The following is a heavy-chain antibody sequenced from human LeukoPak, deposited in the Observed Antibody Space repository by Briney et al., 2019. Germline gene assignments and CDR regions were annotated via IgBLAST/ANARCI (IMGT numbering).Heavy chain of an antibody. CDR2: IKHDGSEK. V-gene: IGHV3-7*03. CDR3: ARYRSGTKHGGFDP. CDR1: GFTFSTYW. Sequence: GGSLRLSCAASGFTFSTYWMSWVRQAPGKGLEWVATIKHDGSEKYYVDSVKGRFTISRDNAKNSLYLQMNSLRAEDTAVYYCARYRSGTKHGGFDPWGQGTLVTVSS. D-gene: IGHD2-15*01. J-gene: IGHJ5*02.